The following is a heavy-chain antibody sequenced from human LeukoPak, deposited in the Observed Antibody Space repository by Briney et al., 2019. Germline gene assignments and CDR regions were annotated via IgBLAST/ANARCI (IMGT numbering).Heavy chain of an antibody. CDR1: GFTFSSYS. J-gene: IGHJ6*02. CDR2: ISSSSSYI. Sequence: PGGSLRPSCAASGFTFSSYSMNWVRQAPGKGLEWVSSISSSSSYIYYADSVKGRFTISRDNAKNSLYLQMNSLRAEDTAVYYCARGQRDIVVVPAATYYYYGMDVWGQGTTVTVSS. CDR3: ARGQRDIVVVPAATYYYYGMDV. D-gene: IGHD2-2*01. V-gene: IGHV3-21*01.